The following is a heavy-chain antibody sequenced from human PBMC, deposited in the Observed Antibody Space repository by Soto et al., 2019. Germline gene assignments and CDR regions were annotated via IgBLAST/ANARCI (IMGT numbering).Heavy chain of an antibody. J-gene: IGHJ6*02. CDR2: IYYSGST. D-gene: IGHD3-3*01. V-gene: IGHV4-39*01. CDR1: GGSISSSSYY. Sequence: SETLSLTCTVSGGSISSSSYYWGWIRQPPGKGLEWIGSIYYSGSTYYNPSLKSRVTISVDTSKNQFSLKLSSVTAADTAVYYCAGRGFWSGYSYYYYGMDVWDQGTTVTVS. CDR3: AGRGFWSGYSYYYYGMDV.